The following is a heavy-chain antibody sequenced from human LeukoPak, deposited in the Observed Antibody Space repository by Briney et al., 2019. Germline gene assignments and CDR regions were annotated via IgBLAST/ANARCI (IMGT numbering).Heavy chain of an antibody. J-gene: IGHJ2*01. CDR2: IYHSGST. Sequence: NPSQTLSLTCAVCGVSISSVGYLWSWIRQPPGKVLGWIGYIYHSGSTYYNPSLKSRVTISVDRSKNQFSLKLSSVTAADTAVYYCASGESVLLGDFDLWGRGTLVTVSS. CDR3: ASGESVLLGDFDL. CDR1: GVSISSVGYL. D-gene: IGHD3-10*01. V-gene: IGHV4-30-2*01.